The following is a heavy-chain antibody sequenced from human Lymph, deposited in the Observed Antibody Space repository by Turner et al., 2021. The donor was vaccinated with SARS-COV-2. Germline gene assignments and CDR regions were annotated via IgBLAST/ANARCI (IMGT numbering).Heavy chain of an antibody. CDR2: IYYRGST. D-gene: IGHD2-21*02. CDR3: ARETVNNWVDP. CDR1: GGPRNSNN. J-gene: IGHJ5*02. V-gene: IGHV4-59*01. Sequence: QVQLQESGPRLVKPLETLSLTCTVSGGPRNSNNWGWIRQPPGKRLEWIGYIYYRGSTNYNPSLKSRVTISVDTSKNQFSLKLTSVTAADTAIYYCARETVNNWVDPWGQGILVTVSS.